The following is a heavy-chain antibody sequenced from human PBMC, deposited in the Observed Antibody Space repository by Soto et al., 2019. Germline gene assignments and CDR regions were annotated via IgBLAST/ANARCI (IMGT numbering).Heavy chain of an antibody. Sequence: EVQLVESGGGLVQPGGSLRLSCAASGFTFSSYEMNWVRQAPGKGLEWFSYISSSGSTKYYADSVKGRFTISRDNAKNSLYLQMNSLRAEDTAVYYCARVGGKPAAIAYSSSSRMWFDPWGQGTLVTVSS. V-gene: IGHV3-48*03. CDR2: ISSSGSTK. D-gene: IGHD6-6*01. CDR3: ARVGGKPAAIAYSSSSRMWFDP. J-gene: IGHJ5*02. CDR1: GFTFSSYE.